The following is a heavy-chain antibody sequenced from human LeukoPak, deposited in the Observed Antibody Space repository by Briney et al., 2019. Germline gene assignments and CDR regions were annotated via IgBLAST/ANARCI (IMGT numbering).Heavy chain of an antibody. Sequence: GGSLRLSCAVSGFTFSSYAMNWVRQAPGKGLEWVSVISGSGGSTYYADPVKGRFTISRDNSKNTLYLQMNSLRAEDTAVYYCAKNSGAMVTSIDYWGQGTLVTVSS. V-gene: IGHV3-23*01. CDR1: GFTFSSYA. CDR2: ISGSGGST. D-gene: IGHD5-18*01. CDR3: AKNSGAMVTSIDY. J-gene: IGHJ4*02.